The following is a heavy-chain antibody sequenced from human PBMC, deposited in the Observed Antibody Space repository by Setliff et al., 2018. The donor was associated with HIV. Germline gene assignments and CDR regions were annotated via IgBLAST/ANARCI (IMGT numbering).Heavy chain of an antibody. CDR2: ISSSGSYI. V-gene: IGHV3-21*01. CDR3: ARSRSTRDAFDI. Sequence: GGSLRLSCAASGFTFIDYALNWVRQSPGKGLEWVSSISSSGSYIYYAGSLRGRFTISRDYASNSLYLEMNSLRVGDTAIYYCARSRSTRDAFDIWGQGTLVTVSS. D-gene: IGHD3-16*01. CDR1: GFTFIDYA. J-gene: IGHJ4*02.